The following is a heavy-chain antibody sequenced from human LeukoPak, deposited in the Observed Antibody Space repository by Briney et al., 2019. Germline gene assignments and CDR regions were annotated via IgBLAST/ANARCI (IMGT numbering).Heavy chain of an antibody. J-gene: IGHJ2*01. V-gene: IGHV4-39*07. Sequence: PSETLSLTCTVSGGSISSSNYYWGWIRQPPGKGLECIGSIYYSGRTYYNPSFKSRVTISVDTSKNQFSLKLSSVTAADTAVYYCARVGIVVVTAIYWYFDLWGRGTLVTVSS. CDR2: IYYSGRT. D-gene: IGHD2-21*02. CDR3: ARVGIVVVTAIYWYFDL. CDR1: GGSISSSNYY.